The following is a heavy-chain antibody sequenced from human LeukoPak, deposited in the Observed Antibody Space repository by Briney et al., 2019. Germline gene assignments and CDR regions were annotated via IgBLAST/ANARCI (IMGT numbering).Heavy chain of an antibody. V-gene: IGHV3-7*01. CDR1: GFTFSSYW. CDR3: ARSYGHWGSSPFDY. D-gene: IGHD4-17*01. CDR2: IKQDGSEK. Sequence: PGGSLRLSCAASGFTFSSYWMSWVRQAPGKGLEWVANIKQDGSEKYYVDSVKGRFTISRDNAKNSLYLQMNSLRAEDTAVYYCARSYGHWGSSPFDYWGQGTLVTVSS. J-gene: IGHJ4*02.